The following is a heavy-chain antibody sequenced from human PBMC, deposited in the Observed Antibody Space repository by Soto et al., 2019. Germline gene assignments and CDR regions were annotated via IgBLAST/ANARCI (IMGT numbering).Heavy chain of an antibody. D-gene: IGHD2-2*01. Sequence: GASVKVSCKASGGTFSSYAISWVRQAPGQGLEWMGGIIPISGTANYAQKFLGRVTITADESTSTVYMELSSLRSEDTAVYYCARSQGSSTSLEIYYYYYYGMDVWGQGTTVTVSS. J-gene: IGHJ6*02. CDR1: GGTFSSYA. CDR2: IIPISGTA. CDR3: ARSQGSSTSLEIYYYYYYGMDV. V-gene: IGHV1-69*13.